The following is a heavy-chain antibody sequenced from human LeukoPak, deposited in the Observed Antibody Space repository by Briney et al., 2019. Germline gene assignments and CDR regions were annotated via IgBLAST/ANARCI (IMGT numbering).Heavy chain of an antibody. V-gene: IGHV4-39*01. CDR1: GGSISTSNYY. Sequence: PSETLSLTCTVSGGSISTSNYYWGWIRQPPGKGLEWIGSVYYSGSTYYNPSLKSRVTISVDTSKNQFSLKLSSVTAADTVVYYCARHSSANYYAVFDYWGQGTLVTVSS. CDR2: VYYSGST. J-gene: IGHJ4*02. CDR3: ARHSSANYYAVFDY. D-gene: IGHD4/OR15-4a*01.